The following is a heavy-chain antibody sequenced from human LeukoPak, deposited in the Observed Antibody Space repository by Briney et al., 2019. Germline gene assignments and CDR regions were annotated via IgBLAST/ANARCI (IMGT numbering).Heavy chain of an antibody. D-gene: IGHD2-8*01. J-gene: IGHJ6*03. Sequence: GGSLRLSCAASGFTFDDYGMSWVRQAPGKGLEWVSGINWNGGSTGYADSVKGRFTISRDNAKNSLYLQMNSPRAEDTALYYCARVLGCTNGGCPSYYYYYMDVWGKGTAVTVSS. CDR3: ARVLGCTNGGCPSYYYYYMDV. CDR1: GFTFDDYG. CDR2: INWNGGST. V-gene: IGHV3-20*04.